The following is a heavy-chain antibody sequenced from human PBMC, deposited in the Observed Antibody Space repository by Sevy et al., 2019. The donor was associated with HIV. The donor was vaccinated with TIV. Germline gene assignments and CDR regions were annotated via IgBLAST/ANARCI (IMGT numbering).Heavy chain of an antibody. D-gene: IGHD3-3*01. V-gene: IGHV3-64D*06. CDR1: GFTFSSYA. CDR2: ISSNGGST. CDR3: LRYKGVWSGYYNCYYGMDV. Sequence: GGALRLSCSASGFTFSSYAMHWVRQAPGKGLEYVSAISSNGGSTYYADSVKGRFTISSDNSKNTLYLQMGRLRAEDTAVYYCLRYKGVWSGYYNCYYGMDVWGQGTTVTVSS. J-gene: IGHJ6*02.